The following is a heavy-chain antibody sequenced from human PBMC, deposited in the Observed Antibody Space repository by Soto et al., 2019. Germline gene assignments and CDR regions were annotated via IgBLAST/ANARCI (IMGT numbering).Heavy chain of an antibody. Sequence: QVQLVQSGAEVKKPGASVRVSCTASGYQFTNHGISWVRQPPGQGLEWMGWISAYALNTNYAQKLQGRVTMTTDTSTSTAYMEVRSLRSDGTAVYYGARDGSSYYRSHYFYGMDVWGQGTTVTVSS. CDR3: ARDGSSYYRSHYFYGMDV. J-gene: IGHJ6*02. CDR2: ISAYALNT. CDR1: GYQFTNHG. V-gene: IGHV1-18*01. D-gene: IGHD3-22*01.